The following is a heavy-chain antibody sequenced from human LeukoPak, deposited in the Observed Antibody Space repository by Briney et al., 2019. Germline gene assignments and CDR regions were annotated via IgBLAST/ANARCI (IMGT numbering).Heavy chain of an antibody. Sequence: QTSETLSLTCAVYGGSFSGYYWSWIRQPPGKGLEWIGEINHSGSTNYNPSLKSRVTISVDTSKNQFSLKVSSVTAADTAVYYCARGQGTATTHWGQGTLVTVSS. CDR1: GGSFSGYY. V-gene: IGHV4-34*01. D-gene: IGHD4-17*01. CDR2: INHSGST. CDR3: ARGQGTATTH. J-gene: IGHJ4*02.